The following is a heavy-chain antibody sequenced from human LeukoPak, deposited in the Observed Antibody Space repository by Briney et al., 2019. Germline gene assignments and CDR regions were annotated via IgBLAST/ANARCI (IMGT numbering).Heavy chain of an antibody. D-gene: IGHD3-10*01. Sequence: ASVKVSCKASGYTFSSYGISWVRQAPGQGLEWTGWISGYTGNTNYAQNLQGRVTMTTDTSTSTAYMELRSLRSDDTALYYCARSSWFGGRSEWRWFDPWGQGTLVTVSS. J-gene: IGHJ5*02. CDR1: GYTFSSYG. V-gene: IGHV1-18*01. CDR2: ISGYTGNT. CDR3: ARSSWFGGRSEWRWFDP.